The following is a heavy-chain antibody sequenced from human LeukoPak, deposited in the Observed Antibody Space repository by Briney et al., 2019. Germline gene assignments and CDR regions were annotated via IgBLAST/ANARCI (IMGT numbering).Heavy chain of an antibody. CDR2: ISVSGDST. J-gene: IGHJ5*02. CDR3: ARGKYCSSTSCYFMDYWFDP. V-gene: IGHV3-23*01. Sequence: GGSLRLSCAASGFTFASYVMSWVRQAPGKGLEWVSTISVSGDSTYYTDSVKGRFTISRDNSKSTLYLQMNSLRAEDTAVYFCARGKYCSSTSCYFMDYWFDPWGQGTLVTVSS. D-gene: IGHD2-2*01. CDR1: GFTFASYV.